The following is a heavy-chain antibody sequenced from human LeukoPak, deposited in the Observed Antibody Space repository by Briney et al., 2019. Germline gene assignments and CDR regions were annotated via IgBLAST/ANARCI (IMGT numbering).Heavy chain of an antibody. D-gene: IGHD5/OR15-5a*01. CDR3: ARQPRGRSTYYYYYYMDV. CDR1: GGSISSSSYY. V-gene: IGHV4-39*01. J-gene: IGHJ6*03. Sequence: SETLSLTCTVSGGSISSSSYYWGWIRQPPGKGLEWIGSIYYSGSTYYNPSLKSRVTISVDTSKNQFSLKLSSVTAADTAAYYCARQPRGRSTYYYYYYMDVWGKGTTVTISS. CDR2: IYYSGST.